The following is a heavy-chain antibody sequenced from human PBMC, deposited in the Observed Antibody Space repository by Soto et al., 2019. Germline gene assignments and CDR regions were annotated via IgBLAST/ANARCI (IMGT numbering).Heavy chain of an antibody. CDR1: GYTFTSYG. CDR3: ARDSDDILTGYYLSSFDY. Sequence: ASVKVSCKASGYTFTSYGISWVRQAPGQGLEWMGWISAYNGNTDYAQKLQGRVTMTTDTSTSTAYMELRSLRSDDTAVYYCARDSDDILTGYYLSSFDYWGQGTLVTVSS. V-gene: IGHV1-18*01. CDR2: ISAYNGNT. D-gene: IGHD3-9*01. J-gene: IGHJ4*02.